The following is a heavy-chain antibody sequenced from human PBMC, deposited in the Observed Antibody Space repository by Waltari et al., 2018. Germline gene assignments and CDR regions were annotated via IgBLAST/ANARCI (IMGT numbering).Heavy chain of an antibody. CDR1: GFTFSSYG. D-gene: IGHD4-17*01. V-gene: IGHV3-30*18. Sequence: QVQLVESGGGVVQPGRSLRLSCAASGFTFSSYGMHWVRQAPGKGLEWVAVMWYDGSKKYYADAAKGRFTISRDNSKNTLYLQMNSLRAEDTAMYYCAKDNSDYGDLLDAFDIWGQGTMVTVSS. CDR3: AKDNSDYGDLLDAFDI. CDR2: MWYDGSKK. J-gene: IGHJ3*02.